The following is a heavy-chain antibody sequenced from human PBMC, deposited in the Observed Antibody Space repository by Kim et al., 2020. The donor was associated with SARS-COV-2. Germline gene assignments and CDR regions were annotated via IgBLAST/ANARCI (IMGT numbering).Heavy chain of an antibody. CDR1: GGSISSSNW. V-gene: IGHV4-4*02. CDR2: IYHSGST. CDR3: ARARFITIFGVVITGDFDY. D-gene: IGHD3-3*01. Sequence: SETLSLTCAVSGGSISSSNWWSWVRQPPGKGLEWIGEIYHSGSTNYNPSLKSRVTISVDKSKNQFSLKLSSVTAADTAVYYCARARFITIFGVVITGDFDYWGQGTLVTVSS. J-gene: IGHJ4*02.